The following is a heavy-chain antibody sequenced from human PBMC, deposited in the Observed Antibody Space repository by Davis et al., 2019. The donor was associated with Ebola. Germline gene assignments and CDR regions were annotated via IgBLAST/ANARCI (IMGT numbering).Heavy chain of an antibody. CDR1: GYTFTGYY. Sequence: ASVKVSCKASGYTFTGYYMHWVRQAPGQGLEWMGWINPNSGGTNYAQKFQGRVTMTRDTSVSTAYMELSRLRSDDTAVYYCARDLEDRDGDSWSYYYYYMDVWGKGTTVTVSS. D-gene: IGHD6-13*01. J-gene: IGHJ6*03. V-gene: IGHV1-2*02. CDR3: ARDLEDRDGDSWSYYYYYMDV. CDR2: INPNSGGT.